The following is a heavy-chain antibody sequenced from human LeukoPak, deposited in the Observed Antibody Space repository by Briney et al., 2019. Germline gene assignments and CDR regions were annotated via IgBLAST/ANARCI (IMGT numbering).Heavy chain of an antibody. CDR1: GYTFTSYG. CDR2: ISAYNGNT. V-gene: IGHV1-18*01. CDR3: ARESPYYYDSSGRNAFDI. J-gene: IGHJ3*02. Sequence: ASVKVSCKASGYTFTSYGISWVRQAPGQGLEWMGWISAYNGNTNYAQKLQGRVTMTTDTSTSTAYMELRSLRSDDTAVYYCARESPYYYDSSGRNAFDIWGQGTMVTVSS. D-gene: IGHD3-22*01.